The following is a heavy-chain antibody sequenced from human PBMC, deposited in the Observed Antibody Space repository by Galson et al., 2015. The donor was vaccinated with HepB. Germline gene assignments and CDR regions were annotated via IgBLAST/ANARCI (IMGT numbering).Heavy chain of an antibody. Sequence: ETLSLTCTVSGGSISSSSYYWGWIRQPPGKGLEWIGSIYYSGSTYYNPSLKSRVTISVDTSKNQFSLKLSSVTAADTAVYYCARGSPLGDSSGYYENDAFDIWGQGTMVTVSS. V-gene: IGHV4-39*01. CDR1: GGSISSSSYY. CDR2: IYYSGST. J-gene: IGHJ3*02. CDR3: ARGSPLGDSSGYYENDAFDI. D-gene: IGHD3-22*01.